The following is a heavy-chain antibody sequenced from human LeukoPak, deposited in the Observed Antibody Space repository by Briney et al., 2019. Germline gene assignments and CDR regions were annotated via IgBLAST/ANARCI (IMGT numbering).Heavy chain of an antibody. J-gene: IGHJ4*02. Sequence: GGSLRLSCAASGFTFSSYAMSWVRQAPGKGLEWVSAISGSGGSTYYADSVKGRFTISRDNSKNTLYLQMNSLRAEDTAVYYCAKSGTRWNDILTMDFDYWGQGTLVTVSS. D-gene: IGHD3-9*01. CDR2: ISGSGGST. CDR1: GFTFSSYA. CDR3: AKSGTRWNDILTMDFDY. V-gene: IGHV3-23*01.